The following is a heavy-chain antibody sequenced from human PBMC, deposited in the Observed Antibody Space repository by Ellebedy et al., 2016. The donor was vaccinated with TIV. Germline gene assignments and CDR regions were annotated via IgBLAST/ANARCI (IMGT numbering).Heavy chain of an antibody. CDR1: GDSISNAGFY. J-gene: IGHJ4*02. D-gene: IGHD3-3*01. Sequence: SETLSLTXSVSGDSISNAGFYWSWIRQRPGKGLEWIGYIFYSGTTYYNPSLESRLTMSVDTSENQSSLKLTSVTAADTAIYYCARASIFGTDYWGQGTLVTVSS. CDR3: ARASIFGTDY. V-gene: IGHV4-31*03. CDR2: IFYSGTT.